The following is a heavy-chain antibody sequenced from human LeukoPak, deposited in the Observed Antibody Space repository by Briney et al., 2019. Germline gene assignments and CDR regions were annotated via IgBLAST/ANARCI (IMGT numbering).Heavy chain of an antibody. J-gene: IGHJ4*02. Sequence: SGTLSLTCAVSGGSISSSNWWSWVRQPPGKGLEWIGSIYYSGYTYYNPSLESRVTISIDTSKNQFSLKLSSVTAADTAIYYCAKHYMGSSYNRGLDSWGQGTLVTVSS. D-gene: IGHD3-10*01. CDR3: AKHYMGSSYNRGLDS. CDR2: IYYSGYT. CDR1: GGSISSSNW. V-gene: IGHV4-4*02.